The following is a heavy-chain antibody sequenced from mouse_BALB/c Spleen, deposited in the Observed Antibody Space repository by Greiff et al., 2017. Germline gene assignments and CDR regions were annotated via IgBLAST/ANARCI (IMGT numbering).Heavy chain of an antibody. CDR2: IYPYNGGT. V-gene: IGHV1S29*02. Sequence: VQLQQSGPELVKPGASVKISCKASGYTFTDYNMHWVKQSHGKSLEWIGYIYPYNGGTGYNQKFKSKATLTVDNSSSTAYMELRSLTSEDSAVYYCARGYGSSPFAYWGQGTLVTVSA. J-gene: IGHJ3*01. D-gene: IGHD1-1*01. CDR3: ARGYGSSPFAY. CDR1: GYTFTDYN.